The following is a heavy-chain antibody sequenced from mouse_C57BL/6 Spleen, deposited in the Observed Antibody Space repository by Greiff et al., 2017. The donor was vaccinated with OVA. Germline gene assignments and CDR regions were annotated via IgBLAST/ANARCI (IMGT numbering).Heavy chain of an antibody. CDR1: GYTFTSYW. Sequence: QVQLQQPGAELVMPGASVKLSCKASGYTFTSYWMHWVQQRPGQGLEWIGEIDPSDSYTNYNQKFKGKSTLTVDKSYSTAYMQLSSLTSEDSAVYDCARWYYGSSYDYWGQGTTLTVSS. CDR2: IDPSDSYT. CDR3: ARWYYGSSYDY. V-gene: IGHV1-69*01. D-gene: IGHD1-1*01. J-gene: IGHJ2*01.